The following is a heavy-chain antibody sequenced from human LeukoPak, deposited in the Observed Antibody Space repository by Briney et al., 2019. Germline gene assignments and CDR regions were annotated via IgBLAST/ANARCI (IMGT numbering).Heavy chain of an antibody. V-gene: IGHV1-2*02. D-gene: IGHD2-2*01. J-gene: IGHJ5*02. Sequence: ASVKVSCKASGYTFTGYYMHWVRQAPGQGLEWMGWINPNSGGTNYAQKFQGRVTMTRDTSISAAYMELSRLRSDDTAVYYCAREVVPAAHYGGHWFDPWGQGTLVTVSS. CDR3: AREVVPAAHYGGHWFDP. CDR2: INPNSGGT. CDR1: GYTFTGYY.